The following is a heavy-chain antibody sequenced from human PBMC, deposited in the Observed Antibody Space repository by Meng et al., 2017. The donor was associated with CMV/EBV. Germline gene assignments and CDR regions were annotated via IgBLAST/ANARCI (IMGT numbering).Heavy chain of an antibody. CDR2: IYYSGST. CDR3: ARQGYYYDIGWFDP. J-gene: IGHJ5*02. CDR1: GGSVSSGSYY. V-gene: IGHV4-61*01. Sequence: SETLSLTCTVSGGSVSSGSYYWSWIRQPPGKGLEWIGYIYYSGSTNYNPSLKSRVTISVDTSKNQFSLKLSSVTAADTAVYYCARQGYYYDIGWFDPWGQGTLVTVSS. D-gene: IGHD3-22*01.